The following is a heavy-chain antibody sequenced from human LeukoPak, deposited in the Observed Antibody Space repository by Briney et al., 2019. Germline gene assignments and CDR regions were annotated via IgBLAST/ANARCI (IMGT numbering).Heavy chain of an antibody. CDR3: AREGDSSWLHDVFDI. Sequence: ASVKVSCKASGYTLTTYAITWVRQAPGQGLEWMGWIRANNGNTNYAQKLQGRVTMTTDTSTSTAYMELRSLRSDDTAVYYCAREGDSSWLHDVFDIWGQGTMVTVSS. D-gene: IGHD6-13*01. CDR2: IRANNGNT. J-gene: IGHJ3*02. CDR1: GYTLTTYA. V-gene: IGHV1-18*01.